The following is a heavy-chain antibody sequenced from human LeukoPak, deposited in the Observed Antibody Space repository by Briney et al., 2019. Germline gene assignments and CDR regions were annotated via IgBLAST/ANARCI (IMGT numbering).Heavy chain of an antibody. V-gene: IGHV4-34*01. J-gene: IGHJ3*01. D-gene: IGHD2-8*02. Sequence: SETLSLTCAVYGGSFSGYYWNWIRQSPGKGLEWIGQINDSGSTNYSPSLKSRVTISVDTSQNQFSLNLRSVTAADTAVYYCARSYCSDTTCYIVAFDVWGQGTMVTVSS. CDR1: GGSFSGYY. CDR2: INDSGST. CDR3: ARSYCSDTTCYIVAFDV.